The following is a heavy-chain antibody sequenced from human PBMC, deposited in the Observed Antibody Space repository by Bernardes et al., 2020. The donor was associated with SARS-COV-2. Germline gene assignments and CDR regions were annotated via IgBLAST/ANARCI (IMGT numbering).Heavy chain of an antibody. CDR1: GFPFSTYS. D-gene: IGHD2-15*01. J-gene: IGHJ4*02. V-gene: IGHV3-21*05. CDR3: ARRLIVEDRAGLDY. CDR2: IGPSSRDI. Sequence: GSLRLSCAASGFPFSTYSMYWVRQTPGKGLEWVSHIGPSSRDISCADSVKGRFTTSRDDAKNSLYLQMNSLTVEDTAVYYCARRLIVEDRAGLDYWGQGTLVIVSS.